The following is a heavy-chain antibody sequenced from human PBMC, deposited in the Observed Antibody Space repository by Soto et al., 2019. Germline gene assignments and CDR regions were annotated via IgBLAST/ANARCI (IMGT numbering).Heavy chain of an antibody. CDR1: GYTFTSYA. CDR2: INAGNGNT. J-gene: IGHJ4*02. Sequence: ASVKVSCKASGYTFTSYAMHWVRQAPGQRLEWKGWINAGNGNTKYSQKFQGRVNITRDTSASTAYMELSSLRSEDTAVYYCARSIVVVTALDYWGQGTLVTVSS. D-gene: IGHD2-21*02. V-gene: IGHV1-3*01. CDR3: ARSIVVVTALDY.